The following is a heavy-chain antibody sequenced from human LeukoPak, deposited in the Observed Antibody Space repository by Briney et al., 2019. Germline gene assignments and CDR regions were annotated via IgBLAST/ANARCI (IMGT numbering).Heavy chain of an antibody. J-gene: IGHJ3*02. D-gene: IGHD5-18*01. CDR2: FDPEDGET. Sequence: GASVKVSCKVSGYTLTELSMHWVRQAPGKGLEWMGGFDPEDGETIYAQKFQGRVTMTEDTSTDTAYMELSSLRSEDTAVYYCATVPTAMTIFSWAFDIWGQGTMVTVSS. CDR3: ATVPTAMTIFSWAFDI. CDR1: GYTLTELS. V-gene: IGHV1-24*01.